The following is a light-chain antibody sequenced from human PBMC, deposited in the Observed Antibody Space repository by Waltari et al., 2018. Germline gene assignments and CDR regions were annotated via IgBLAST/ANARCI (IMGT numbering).Light chain of an antibody. Sequence: ALTPPASVSGSPGQSITISCTGTRSDIGGYDYVSWYQQHLGKAPKLMIYDVSKRPSVVSKRFSASKSGETAALTISGLQTEDEADYYCSSYTSSSTSVIFGGGTKVTVL. V-gene: IGLV2-14*03. CDR3: SSYTSSSTSVI. CDR1: RSDIGGYDY. J-gene: IGLJ2*01. CDR2: DVS.